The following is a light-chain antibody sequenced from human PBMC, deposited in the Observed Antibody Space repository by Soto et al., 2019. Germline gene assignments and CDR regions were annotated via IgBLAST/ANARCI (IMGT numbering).Light chain of an antibody. J-gene: IGKJ4*01. CDR2: AAS. Sequence: DIQLTHSPPYLSVSVGATVTISCRASQSISNYLNWYQQKPGKAPILLIYAASSLQSGVPSRFSGSGSGTDFTLTITSLQPEDLATYYCQETYSIPHFGGGTKVDI. CDR1: QSISNY. V-gene: IGKV1-39*01. CDR3: QETYSIPH.